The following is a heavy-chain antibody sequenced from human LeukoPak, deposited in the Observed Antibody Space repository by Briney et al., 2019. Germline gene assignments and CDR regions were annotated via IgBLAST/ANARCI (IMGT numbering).Heavy chain of an antibody. D-gene: IGHD1-20*01. J-gene: IGHJ4*02. Sequence: TSETLSLTCAVYGGSFSGYYWSWIRQPPGKGLEWIGEINHSGSTNYNPSLKSRVTISVDTSKNQFSLKLSSVTAADTAVYYCARDERGITVGRPFDYWGQGTLVTVSS. CDR2: INHSGST. CDR3: ARDERGITVGRPFDY. V-gene: IGHV4-34*01. CDR1: GGSFSGYY.